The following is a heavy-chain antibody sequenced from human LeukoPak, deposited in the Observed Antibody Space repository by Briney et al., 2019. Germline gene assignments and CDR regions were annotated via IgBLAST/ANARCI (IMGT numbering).Heavy chain of an antibody. CDR3: AKDRTLYYYDSSGYYY. CDR2: IGGSGGST. Sequence: GGSLRLSCAASGFTFSSYAMSWVRQAPGKGLEWVSAIGGSGGSTYYADSVKGRFTISRDNSKNTLYLQMNSLRAEDTAVYYCAKDRTLYYYDSSGYYYWGQGTLVTVSS. D-gene: IGHD3-22*01. V-gene: IGHV3-23*01. J-gene: IGHJ4*02. CDR1: GFTFSSYA.